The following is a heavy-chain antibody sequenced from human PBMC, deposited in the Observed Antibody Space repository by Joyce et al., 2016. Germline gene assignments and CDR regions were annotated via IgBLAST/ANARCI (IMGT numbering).Heavy chain of an antibody. Sequence: EVQVVESGGGLIQPGGSLRLSCAASGFVISNNHMTWVRQAPGKGLGWVSVLQSGGRTYYAESVKGRFTISRDNSKNIVHLHMNNLRAEDTAVYYCARPGGSSTRGAFDIWGQGTMVTVSS. D-gene: IGHD1-26*01. CDR3: ARPGGSSTRGAFDI. CDR1: GFVISNNH. V-gene: IGHV3-53*01. CDR2: LQSGGRT. J-gene: IGHJ3*02.